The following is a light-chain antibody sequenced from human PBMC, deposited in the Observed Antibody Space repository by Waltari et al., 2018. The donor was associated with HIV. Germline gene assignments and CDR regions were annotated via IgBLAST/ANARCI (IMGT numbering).Light chain of an antibody. V-gene: IGKV1-39*01. J-gene: IGKJ1*01. CDR1: QSISSY. Sequence: DIQMTQSPSSLSASVGGRVSITCRASQSISSYLDWYQQKPGKAPKLLIYAASSLQSGVPSRFSGSGSGTDFTLTISSLQPEDVATYYCQQSYSTPRTFGQGTKVEIK. CDR2: AAS. CDR3: QQSYSTPRT.